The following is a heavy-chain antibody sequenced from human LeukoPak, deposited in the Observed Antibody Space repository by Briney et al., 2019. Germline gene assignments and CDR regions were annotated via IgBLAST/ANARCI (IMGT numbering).Heavy chain of an antibody. CDR3: ARAAMVRGVGYYGMDV. V-gene: IGHV1-69*13. CDR2: IIPIFGTA. Sequence: SVKVSCKASGGTFSSYAFSWVRQTPGQGLEWMGGIIPIFGTANYAQKFQGRVTITADESTSTAYMELSSLRSEDTAVYYCARAAMVRGVGYYGMDVWGQGTTVTVSS. J-gene: IGHJ6*02. D-gene: IGHD3-10*01. CDR1: GGTFSSYA.